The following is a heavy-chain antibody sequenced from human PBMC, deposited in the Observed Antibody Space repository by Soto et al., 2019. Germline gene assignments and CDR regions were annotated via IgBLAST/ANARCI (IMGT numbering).Heavy chain of an antibody. V-gene: IGHV1-8*01. J-gene: IGHJ4*02. Sequence: ASVKVSCKASGYTFSSYDMYWVRQATGQGLEWMGWMSPNSGNTGYAQKFQGRVTMTRDTSTSTAYMELRSLRSDDTAVYYCATRSTSLDYWGQGTLVTVSS. CDR1: GYTFSSYD. CDR3: ATRSTSLDY. CDR2: MSPNSGNT.